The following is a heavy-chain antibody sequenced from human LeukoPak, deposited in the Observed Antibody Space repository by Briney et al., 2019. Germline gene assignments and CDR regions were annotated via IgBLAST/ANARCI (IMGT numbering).Heavy chain of an antibody. D-gene: IGHD6-6*01. J-gene: IGHJ4*02. CDR3: ARGPNSNWSGLDF. CDR1: GFSFSGHW. Sequence: GGSLRLSCTASGFSFSGHWMHWARQLPGKGLVWVSRISHTGSTTSYADSVKGRFTVSRDNAKHTLYLQVNNLRAEDTAVYYCARGPNSNWSGLDFWGQGTLLTV. V-gene: IGHV3-74*01. CDR2: ISHTGSTT.